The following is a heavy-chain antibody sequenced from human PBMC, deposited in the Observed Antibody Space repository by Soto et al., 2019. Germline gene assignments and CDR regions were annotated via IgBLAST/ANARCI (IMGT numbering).Heavy chain of an antibody. Sequence: LSLTCTVPGVSIGSNICYWGWIRQPPGKGLEWIGTVFYSGTTYHNPSLKSRVTISIDRSKNQFSLKMSSVTAADTAVYYCARHVSASDSYVPGGNWFDPWGQGALVPVSS. V-gene: IGHV4-39*01. J-gene: IGHJ5*02. CDR3: ARHVSASDSYVPGGNWFDP. D-gene: IGHD2-15*01. CDR2: VFYSGTT. CDR1: GVSIGSNICY.